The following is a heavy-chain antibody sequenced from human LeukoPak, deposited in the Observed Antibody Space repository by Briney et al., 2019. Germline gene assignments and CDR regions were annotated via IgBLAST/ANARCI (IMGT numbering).Heavy chain of an antibody. CDR3: ARREGGWYLDY. D-gene: IGHD6-19*01. Sequence: GESLKISCQGSGYTFANYWIGWVRQMPGKGLEWMGIIYPGDPDTRYSPSFQGQVTISADKSISTACLQWSSLRASDTAVYYCARREGGWYLDYWGQGTLVTVSS. CDR1: GYTFANYW. V-gene: IGHV5-51*01. CDR2: IYPGDPDT. J-gene: IGHJ4*02.